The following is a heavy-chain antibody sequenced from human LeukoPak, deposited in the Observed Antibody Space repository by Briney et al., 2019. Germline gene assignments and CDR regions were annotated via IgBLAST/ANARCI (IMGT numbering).Heavy chain of an antibody. CDR3: ARDQYYYDSSGYSNFEY. D-gene: IGHD3-22*01. Sequence: TSETLSLTCTVSGGSISSYYWSWIRQPAGKGLEWIGRIYTSGSTNYNPSLKSRVTMSVDTSKNQFSLKLSSVTAADTAVYYCARDQYYYDSSGYSNFEYWGQGTLVTVSS. CDR1: GGSISSYY. V-gene: IGHV4-4*07. J-gene: IGHJ4*02. CDR2: IYTSGST.